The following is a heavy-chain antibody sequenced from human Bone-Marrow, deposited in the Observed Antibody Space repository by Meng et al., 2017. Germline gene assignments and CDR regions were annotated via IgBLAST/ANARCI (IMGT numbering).Heavy chain of an antibody. CDR1: GLTFSGYW. V-gene: IGHV3-74*01. J-gene: IGHJ1*01. D-gene: IGHD1-14*01. CDR3: TNNRLNH. Sequence: GESLKISCAASGLTFSGYWMHWVRQAPGKGLVWVSRIIPDGTGKTYVDSVKGRFTISRDNAKNMLYLQMNSLRAEDTAVYYCTNNRLNHWGQGTLVTVSS. CDR2: IIPDGTGK.